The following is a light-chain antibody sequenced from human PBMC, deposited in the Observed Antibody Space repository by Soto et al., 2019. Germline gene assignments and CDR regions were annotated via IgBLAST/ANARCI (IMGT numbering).Light chain of an antibody. CDR3: GTWDSSLSLLV. V-gene: IGLV1-51*01. CDR2: DID. CDR1: SSNIGNNY. J-gene: IGLJ2*01. Sequence: QSVLTQPPSVSAAPGQKVTISCSGSSSNIGNNYVSWYQQFPGTAPKLLIYDIDKRPSGIPDRFSGSKSGTSVTLAITGLQTGDEADYYCGTWDSSLSLLVFGGGTKVTVL.